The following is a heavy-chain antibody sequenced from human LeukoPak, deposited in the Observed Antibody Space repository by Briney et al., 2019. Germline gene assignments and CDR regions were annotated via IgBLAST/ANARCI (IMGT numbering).Heavy chain of an antibody. J-gene: IGHJ4*02. CDR2: IGNSGSTI. CDR1: GFTFNENY. D-gene: IGHD1-14*01. CDR3: ARGVEPLAANTLAY. V-gene: IGHV3-11*01. Sequence: PGGSLRLSCAASGFTFNENYMSWVRQAPGKGPEWISYIGNSGSTIFYGDSVKGRFTISRDNTKKLVFLEMNSLSPDDTAVYYCARGVEPLAANTLAYWGQGTLVTVSS.